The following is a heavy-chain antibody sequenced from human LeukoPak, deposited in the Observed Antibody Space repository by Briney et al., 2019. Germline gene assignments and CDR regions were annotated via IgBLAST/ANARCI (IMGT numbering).Heavy chain of an antibody. CDR3: AKDFQWAFDY. D-gene: IGHD2-8*01. J-gene: IGHJ4*02. V-gene: IGHV3-30*02. CDR1: GFTFSGFG. Sequence: TGGSLRLSCAASGFTFSGFGMHWVRQAPGKGLEWVSFVKYGGSDKRYADSVKGRFTISRDDSKNTVFLQVNSLRDEDTAVYYCAKDFQWAFDYWGQGTQVTVSS. CDR2: VKYGGSDK.